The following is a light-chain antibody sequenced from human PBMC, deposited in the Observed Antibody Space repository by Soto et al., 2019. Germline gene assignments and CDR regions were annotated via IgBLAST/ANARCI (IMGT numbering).Light chain of an antibody. CDR1: SGHSSYI. J-gene: IGLJ2*01. CDR2: LEGSGSY. Sequence: QAVVTQSSSASASLGSSVKLTCTLSSGHSSYIIAWHQQQPGKAPRYLMKLEGSGSYNKGSGVPDRCSGSSSGAERYLTFSDLQFEDEDNYYCETWDSNTRVFGGGTKLNVL. V-gene: IGLV4-60*02. CDR3: ETWDSNTRV.